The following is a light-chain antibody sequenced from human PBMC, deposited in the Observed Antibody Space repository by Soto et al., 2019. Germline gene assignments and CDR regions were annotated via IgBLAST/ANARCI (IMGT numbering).Light chain of an antibody. V-gene: IGKV1-9*01. CDR1: QGISSY. J-gene: IGKJ2*01. Sequence: IQLTQSPSSLSASVGDRVTITCRASQGISSYLAWYQQKPGKAPKLLTYAASTLQSGVPSRFSGSGSGTDFTLTISSLQPEDFATYYCQQLNSYPLFGQGTKLEIK. CDR3: QQLNSYPL. CDR2: AAS.